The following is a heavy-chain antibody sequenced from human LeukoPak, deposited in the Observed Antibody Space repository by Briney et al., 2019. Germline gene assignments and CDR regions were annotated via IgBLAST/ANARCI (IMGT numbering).Heavy chain of an antibody. J-gene: IGHJ6*02. CDR3: ARSGYYYGLDV. CDR1: GYTFSGYY. V-gene: IGHV1-2*04. Sequence: ASVKVSCKASGYTFSGYYIHWVRQAPGQGLEWMGWINPNSSGTNYAQKFQGWVTMTRDTSIGTVYMEMSRLKSDDTAVYYCARSGYYYGLDVWGQGTTVTVSS. D-gene: IGHD1-26*01. CDR2: INPNSSGT.